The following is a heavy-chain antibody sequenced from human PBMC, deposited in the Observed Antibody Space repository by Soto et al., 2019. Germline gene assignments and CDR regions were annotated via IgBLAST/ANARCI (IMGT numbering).Heavy chain of an antibody. V-gene: IGHV1-69*12. CDR2: IIPIFGTA. D-gene: IGHD3-22*01. J-gene: IGHJ6*02. Sequence: QVQLVQSGAEVKKPGSSVKVSCKASGGTFSSYAISWVRQAPGQGLEWMGGIIPIFGTANYAQKFQGRVTITADEATSXXYXEXNSLRSEDTAVYYCARGHYYDSSGPTPNLYSYGMDVWGQGTTVTVSS. CDR3: ARGHYYDSSGPTPNLYSYGMDV. CDR1: GGTFSSYA.